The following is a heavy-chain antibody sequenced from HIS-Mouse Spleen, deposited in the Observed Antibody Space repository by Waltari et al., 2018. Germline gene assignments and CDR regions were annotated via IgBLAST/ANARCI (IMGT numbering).Heavy chain of an antibody. CDR1: GFTFSSYA. D-gene: IGHD6-19*01. CDR2: ISYDGSNK. J-gene: IGHJ4*02. Sequence: QVQLVESGGGVVQPGRSLRLSCAASGFTFSSYAMPWVRQAPGKGLECVAVISYDGSNKYYADSVKGRFTISRDNSKNTLYLQMNSLRAEDTAVYYCARASVVGSGHFDYWGQGTLVTVSS. CDR3: ARASVVGSGHFDY. V-gene: IGHV3-30-3*01.